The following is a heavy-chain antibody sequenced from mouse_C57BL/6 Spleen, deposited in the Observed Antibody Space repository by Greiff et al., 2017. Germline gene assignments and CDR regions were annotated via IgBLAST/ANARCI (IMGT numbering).Heavy chain of an antibody. Sequence: QVQLQQSGAELVRPGASVTLSCKASGYTFTDYEMHWVKQTPVHGLEWIGAIDPETGGTAYNQKFKGKAILTADKSSSTAYLELRSLTSEDSAVYYGTRDSNYWFAYWGQGTLVTVSA. CDR1: GYTFTDYE. CDR3: TRDSNYWFAY. CDR2: IDPETGGT. D-gene: IGHD2-5*01. J-gene: IGHJ3*01. V-gene: IGHV1-15*01.